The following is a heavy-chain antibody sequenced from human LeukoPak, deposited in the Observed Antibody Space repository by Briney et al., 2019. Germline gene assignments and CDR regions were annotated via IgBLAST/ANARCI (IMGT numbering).Heavy chain of an antibody. CDR1: GFTFSSYW. J-gene: IGHJ4*02. CDR2: IKEDGSEK. CDR3: ARGYSYGFFDY. Sequence: GGSLRLSCAAPGFTFSSYWMSWVRRAPGKGLEWVANIKEDGSEKYYVDSVKGRFTISRDNAKKSLYLQMNSLRAEDTAVYYCARGYSYGFFDYWGQGTLATVSS. V-gene: IGHV3-7*02. D-gene: IGHD5-18*01.